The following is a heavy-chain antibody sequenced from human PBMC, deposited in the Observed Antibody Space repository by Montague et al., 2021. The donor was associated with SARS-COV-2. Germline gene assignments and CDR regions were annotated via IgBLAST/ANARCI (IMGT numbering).Heavy chain of an antibody. D-gene: IGHD5-12*01. CDR3: ARASWIVATVPDY. Sequence: SLRLSCSASGFSFSSYHMNCVRQAPGKGLEWVSSISPSGDYIYSADSLKGRFIISRDNAKNSLYLQMSSLRAEDTAIYYCARASWIVATVPDYWGQGTLVTVSS. V-gene: IGHV3-21*01. J-gene: IGHJ4*02. CDR1: GFSFSSYH. CDR2: ISPSGDYI.